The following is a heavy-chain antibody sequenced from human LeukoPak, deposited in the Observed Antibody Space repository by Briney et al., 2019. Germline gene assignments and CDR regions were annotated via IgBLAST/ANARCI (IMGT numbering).Heavy chain of an antibody. D-gene: IGHD3-22*01. J-gene: IGHJ4*02. CDR1: GFTFSDYY. CDR2: ISSSGSTI. V-gene: IGHV3-11*01. Sequence: GGSLRLSCAASGFTFSDYYMSWIRQAPGKGLEWVSYISSSGSTIYYADSVKGRFTISRDNAKNSLYLQMNSLRAEDTAVYYCVGDYDSSGYAIDYWGQGTLVTVPS. CDR3: VGDYDSSGYAIDY.